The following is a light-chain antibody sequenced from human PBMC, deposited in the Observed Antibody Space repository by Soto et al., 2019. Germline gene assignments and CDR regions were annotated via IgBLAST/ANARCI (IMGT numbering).Light chain of an antibody. CDR3: QQYYSTRT. Sequence: IVMTQSPDSLAVSLGERATIHCNSSQSVLYSSNNKNYLAWYQQKPGQPPKLLIYWASTRESGVPDRLSGSGSGTDFTLTISSMQAEDVAVYYCQQYYSTRTFGQGTKVDIK. CDR1: QSVLYSSNNKNY. J-gene: IGKJ1*01. V-gene: IGKV4-1*01. CDR2: WAS.